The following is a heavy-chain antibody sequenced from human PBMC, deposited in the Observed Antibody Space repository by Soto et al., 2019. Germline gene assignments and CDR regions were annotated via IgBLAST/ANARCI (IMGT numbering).Heavy chain of an antibody. CDR2: VAYDGINK. J-gene: IGHJ4*02. Sequence: VRLVESGGGVVRPGRSLRLTCAASGFTFNSYGMHWVRQAPGKGLEWVAVVAYDGINKHYGDSVEGRFTISRDNSQNTVYLQMDSLKGDDTAVYYCARGDGDLDPLDYWGEGTLVTVSS. D-gene: IGHD4-17*01. CDR3: ARGDGDLDPLDY. V-gene: IGHV3-30*03. CDR1: GFTFNSYG.